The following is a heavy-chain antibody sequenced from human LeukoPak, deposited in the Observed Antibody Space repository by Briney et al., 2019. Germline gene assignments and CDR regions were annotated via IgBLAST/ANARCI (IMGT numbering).Heavy chain of an antibody. V-gene: IGHV1-3*01. CDR2: INAGNGNT. Sequence: ASVKVSCKASGYTFTSYAMHWVRQAPGQRLEWMGWINAGNGNTKYSQKFQGRVTITRDTSASTAYKELSSLRSEDTAVYYCARVTGGSGWYWDWFDPWGQGTLVTVSS. J-gene: IGHJ5*02. D-gene: IGHD6-19*01. CDR3: ARVTGGSGWYWDWFDP. CDR1: GYTFTSYA.